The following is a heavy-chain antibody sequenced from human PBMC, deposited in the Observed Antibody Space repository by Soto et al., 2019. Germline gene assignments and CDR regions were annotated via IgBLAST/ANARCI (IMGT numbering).Heavy chain of an antibody. Sequence: GGSLRLSCAASGFTFSSYSINWVRQAPGKGLEWVSSISSSSSYIYYADSVKGRFTISRDNAKNSLYLQMNSLRAEDTAVYYCARDLRLPVDLGGYYYYGMDVWGQGTTVTVSS. CDR2: ISSSSSYI. D-gene: IGHD3-16*01. J-gene: IGHJ6*02. CDR3: ARDLRLPVDLGGYYYYGMDV. V-gene: IGHV3-21*04. CDR1: GFTFSSYS.